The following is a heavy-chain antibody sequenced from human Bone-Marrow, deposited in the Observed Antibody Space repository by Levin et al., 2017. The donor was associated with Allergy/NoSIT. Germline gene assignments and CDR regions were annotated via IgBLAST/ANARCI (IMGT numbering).Heavy chain of an antibody. V-gene: IGHV1-46*01. D-gene: IGHD4-17*01. CDR2: INPSGGST. CDR1: GYTFTSYY. J-gene: IGHJ6*03. CDR3: AREGWNSDYGDYYYYYMDV. Sequence: ASVKVSCKASGYTFTSYYMHWVRQAPGQGLEWMGIINPSGGSTSYAQKFQGRVTMTRDTSTSTVYMELSSLRSEDTAVYYCAREGWNSDYGDYYYYYMDVWGKGTTVTVSS.